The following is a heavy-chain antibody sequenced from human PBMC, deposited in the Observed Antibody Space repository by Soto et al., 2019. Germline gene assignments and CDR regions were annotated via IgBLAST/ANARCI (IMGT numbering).Heavy chain of an antibody. CDR2: TGSGTGPG. Sequence: QVQLVQSGTEVKKPGSSVKVPCKTSGGSLSTNPISWVRQAPGQGLEWMGGTGSGTGPGNHAQKFQGRLTVTADKSTGTVYMELTNLSSEDTAVYYCARRDSGGFFRFFDSWGQGTLVTVSS. J-gene: IGHJ4*02. D-gene: IGHD2-15*01. CDR1: GGSLSTNP. CDR3: ARRDSGGFFRFFDS. V-gene: IGHV1-69*06.